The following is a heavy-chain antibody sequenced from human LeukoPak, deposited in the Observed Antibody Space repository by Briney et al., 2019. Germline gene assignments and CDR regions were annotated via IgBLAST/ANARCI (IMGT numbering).Heavy chain of an antibody. J-gene: IGHJ4*02. V-gene: IGHV4-39*07. CDR1: GGFISSSRYY. Sequence: PSETLSVTCTVSGGFISSSRYYWGWIRQPPGKGLEWIGSIYYSGSSYYNPSLKSRVTISVDTSKNQFSLKLSSVTAADTAVYYCARSSSSGIFDYWGQGTLVTVSS. CDR3: ARSSSSGIFDY. D-gene: IGHD6-6*01. CDR2: IYYSGSS.